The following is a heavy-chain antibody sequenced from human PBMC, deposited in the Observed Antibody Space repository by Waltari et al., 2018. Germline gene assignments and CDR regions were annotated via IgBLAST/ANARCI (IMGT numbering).Heavy chain of an antibody. CDR1: GGSFSGYY. Sequence: QVQIQQWGAGLLKPSETLSLTCAVYGGSFSGYYWRWIPQTPGQGLEWNGEINHSGSTNSNPCLNSRVTISVDTSKNQFALKLCSVTAADTAVYYCASGDVLKDSSGLSWGQGTLVTVSS. CDR3: ASGDVLKDSSGLS. J-gene: IGHJ5*02. D-gene: IGHD3-22*01. CDR2: INHSGST. V-gene: IGHV4-34*01.